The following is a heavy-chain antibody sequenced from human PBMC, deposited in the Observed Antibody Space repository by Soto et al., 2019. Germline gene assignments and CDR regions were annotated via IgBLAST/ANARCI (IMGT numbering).Heavy chain of an antibody. J-gene: IGHJ5*02. CDR2: IIPMFGTT. D-gene: IGHD5-12*01. CDR3: AREFSGYDNNWFDP. Sequence: QVQLVQSGAEVKKPGSSVKVSCKASGGTFGSNGISWIRQAPGQGLEWMGGIIPMFGTTSYAQKFQGRVTIVADESTRTVYMELTSLTSEDTAIYYCAREFSGYDNNWFDPWGQGALVTVSS. CDR1: GGTFGSNG. V-gene: IGHV1-69*01.